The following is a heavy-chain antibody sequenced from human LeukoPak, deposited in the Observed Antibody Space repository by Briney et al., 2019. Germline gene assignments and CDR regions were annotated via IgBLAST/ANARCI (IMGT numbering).Heavy chain of an antibody. J-gene: IGHJ4*02. CDR1: GGSISSGGYY. Sequence: SETLSLTCTVSGGSISSGGYYWSWIRQHPGKGLEWIGYIYYSGSTYYNPSLKSRVTISVDTSKNQFSLKLSSVTAADTAVYYCARGKVTWGFGELSSNYYFDYWGQGTLVTVSS. CDR2: IYYSGST. V-gene: IGHV4-31*03. CDR3: ARGKVTWGFGELSSNYYFDY. D-gene: IGHD3-10*01.